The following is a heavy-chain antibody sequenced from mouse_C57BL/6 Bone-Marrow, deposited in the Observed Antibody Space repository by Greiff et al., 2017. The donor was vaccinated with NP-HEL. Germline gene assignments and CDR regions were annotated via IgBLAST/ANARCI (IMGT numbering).Heavy chain of an antibody. CDR3: SRWYYYGSSPWYFDV. CDR2: IDPANGNT. D-gene: IGHD1-1*01. Sequence: VQLQQSVAELVRPGASVKLSCTASGFNIKNTYMHWVKQRPEQGLEWIGRIDPANGNTKYAPKFQGKATITADTSSNTAYLQLSSLTSDDTAIYYCSRWYYYGSSPWYFDVWGTGTTVTVSS. J-gene: IGHJ1*03. V-gene: IGHV14-3*01. CDR1: GFNIKNTY.